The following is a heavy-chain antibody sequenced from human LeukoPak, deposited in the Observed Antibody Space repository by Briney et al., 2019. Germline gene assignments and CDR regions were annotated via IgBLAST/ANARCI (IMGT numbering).Heavy chain of an antibody. CDR1: GFTFSSYD. D-gene: IGHD6-13*01. J-gene: IGHJ4*02. CDR2: IGTAGDT. Sequence: GGSLRLSCAASGFTFSSYDMHWVRQATGKGLEWVSAIGTAGDTYYPGSVKGRFTISRENAKNSLYLQMNSLRAGDTAVYYCARASIAAAGEFDYWGQGTLVTVSS. CDR3: ARASIAAAGEFDY. V-gene: IGHV3-13*01.